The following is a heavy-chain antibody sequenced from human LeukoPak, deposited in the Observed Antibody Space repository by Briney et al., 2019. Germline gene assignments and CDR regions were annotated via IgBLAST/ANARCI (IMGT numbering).Heavy chain of an antibody. D-gene: IGHD3-10*01. CDR3: ARDGGYGSGSYFFDC. V-gene: IGHV4-31*03. Sequence: SETLSLTCTVSGGSISSGANYWSWIRQLPGKGLEWIGYIYYSGSTYYNPSLKSRVTISVDTSKNQFSLKLNSVTAADTAVYYCARDGGYGSGSYFFDCWGQGTLVTVSS. CDR2: IYYSGST. J-gene: IGHJ4*02. CDR1: GGSISSGANY.